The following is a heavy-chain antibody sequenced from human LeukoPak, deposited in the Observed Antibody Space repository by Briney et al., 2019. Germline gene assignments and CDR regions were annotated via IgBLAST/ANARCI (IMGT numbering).Heavy chain of an antibody. D-gene: IGHD2-2*01. J-gene: IGHJ6*02. CDR2: INAGNGNT. CDR3: ARSCSSGYYCYYGMDV. V-gene: IGHV1-3*01. Sequence: ASVKVSCKASGGTFSSYAISWVRQAPGQRLEWMGWINAGNGNTKYSQKFQGRVTITRDTSASTAYMELSSLRSEDTAVYYCARSCSSGYYCYYGMDVWGQGTTVTVSS. CDR1: GGTFSSYA.